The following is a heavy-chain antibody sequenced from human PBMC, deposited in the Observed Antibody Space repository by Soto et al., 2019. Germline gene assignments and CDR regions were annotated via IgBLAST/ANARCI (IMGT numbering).Heavy chain of an antibody. D-gene: IGHD2-15*01. Sequence: EVQLLESGGGLVHPGGSLRLSCVASGFSFSDYSMTWVRQGPGRGLEWVATRTTTGTTFYADSVKGRFTISRDNNRNTLYLQMYDLRAEDTARYYCAKRATTVPTPGNYFDCWGQGTLVTVSS. CDR3: AKRATTVPTPGNYFDC. CDR2: TRTTTGTT. J-gene: IGHJ4*02. V-gene: IGHV3-23*01. CDR1: GFSFSDYS.